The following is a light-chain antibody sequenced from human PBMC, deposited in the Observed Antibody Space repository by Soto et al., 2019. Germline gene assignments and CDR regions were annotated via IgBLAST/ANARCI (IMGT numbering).Light chain of an antibody. CDR3: QVWDDSSDSWV. CDR1: KIGSKS. V-gene: IGLV3-21*02. J-gene: IGLJ3*02. Sequence: SYELTQPPSVSVAPGQTARITCGGNKIGSKSVHWYHQKPGQAPALVVYDDSDRPSGIPERFSGSNSWNTATLTISRVEAGDEADFYCQVWDDSSDSWVFGVGTKLTVL. CDR2: DDS.